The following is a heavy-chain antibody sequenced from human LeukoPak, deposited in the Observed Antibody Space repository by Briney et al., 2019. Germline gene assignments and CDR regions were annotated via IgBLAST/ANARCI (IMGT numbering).Heavy chain of an antibody. CDR1: GGSISSSSYY. D-gene: IGHD2-21*01. CDR2: IYYSGST. V-gene: IGHV4-61*05. J-gene: IGHJ4*02. Sequence: SETLSLTCTVSGGSISSSSYYWGWIRQPPGKGLEWIGYIYYSGSTNYNPSLKSRVTISVDTSKNQFSLKLSSVTAADTAVYYCARYSHFLPLTSFDYWGQGTLVTVSS. CDR3: ARYSHFLPLTSFDY.